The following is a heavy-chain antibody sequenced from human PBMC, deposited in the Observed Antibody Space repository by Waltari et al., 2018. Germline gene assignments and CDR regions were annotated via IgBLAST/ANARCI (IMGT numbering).Heavy chain of an antibody. CDR2: ISSSSSYI. Sequence: EVQLVESGGGLVKPGGSLRLSCAASGFTFSSYSMNWVRQAPGKGLGWVSSISSSSSYIYYADSVKGRFTISRDNAKNSLYLQMNSLRAEDTAVYYCARVVRPTYYDFWSGSPNWFDPWGQGTLVTVSS. J-gene: IGHJ5*02. CDR1: GFTFSSYS. V-gene: IGHV3-21*01. D-gene: IGHD3-3*01. CDR3: ARVVRPTYYDFWSGSPNWFDP.